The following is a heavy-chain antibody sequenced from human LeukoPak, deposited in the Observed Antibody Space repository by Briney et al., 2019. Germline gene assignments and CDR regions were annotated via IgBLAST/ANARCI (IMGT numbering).Heavy chain of an antibody. J-gene: IGHJ4*02. V-gene: IGHV4-39*01. Sequence: PSETLSLTCTVSGGSISSSSYYWGWIRQPPGKGLEWIGSIYYSGSTYYNPSLKSRVTISVDTSKNQFSLKPSSVTAADTAVYYCARLQDSSGWYYFDYWGQGTLVTVSS. D-gene: IGHD6-19*01. CDR3: ARLQDSSGWYYFDY. CDR2: IYYSGST. CDR1: GGSISSSSYY.